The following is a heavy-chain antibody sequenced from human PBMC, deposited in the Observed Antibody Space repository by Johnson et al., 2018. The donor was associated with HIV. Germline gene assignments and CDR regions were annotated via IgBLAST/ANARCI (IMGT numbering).Heavy chain of an antibody. CDR3: AKTIVVVTADAFDI. CDR2: IRYDGSNK. J-gene: IGHJ3*02. CDR1: GFTFSSYG. Sequence: QVQLLESGGGVVQPGGSLRLSCAASGFTFSSYGMHWVRQAPGKGLEWVAFIRYDGSNKYYADSVKGRFTISRDNSKNTLYLQMNSLRAEDTAVYYCAKTIVVVTADAFDIWGQGTMVTFSS. D-gene: IGHD2-21*02. V-gene: IGHV3-30*02.